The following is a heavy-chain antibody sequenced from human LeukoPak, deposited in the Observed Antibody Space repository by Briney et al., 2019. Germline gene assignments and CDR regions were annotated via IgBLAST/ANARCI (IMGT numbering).Heavy chain of an antibody. CDR3: ARVSGQFYFYYYMDV. V-gene: IGHV4-39*01. CDR2: IYYSGST. D-gene: IGHD6-19*01. J-gene: IGHJ6*03. CDR1: GGSIRSSSYY. Sequence: SETLSLTCTVSGGSIRSSSYYWGWICQPPGKGLEWIGSIYYSGSTYYNPSLKSRVTISVDTSKNQFSLRLSSVTAADTAVYYCARVSGQFYFYYYMDVWGKGTTVTISS.